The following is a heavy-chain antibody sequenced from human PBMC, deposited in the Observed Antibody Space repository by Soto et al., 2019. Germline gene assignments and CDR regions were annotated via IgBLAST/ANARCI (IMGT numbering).Heavy chain of an antibody. D-gene: IGHD2-2*01. J-gene: IGHJ4*02. CDR1: GFTFSSYG. CDR3: AKDLGPIVVVPAATPGDY. Sequence: GGSLRLSCAASGFTFSSYGMHWVRQAPGKGLEWVAVISYDGSNKYYADSVKGRFTISRDNSKNTLYLQMNSLRAEDTAVYYCAKDLGPIVVVPAATPGDYWGQGTLVTVSS. V-gene: IGHV3-30*18. CDR2: ISYDGSNK.